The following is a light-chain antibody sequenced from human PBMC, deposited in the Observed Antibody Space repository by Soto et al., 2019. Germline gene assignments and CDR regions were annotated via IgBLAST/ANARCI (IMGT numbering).Light chain of an antibody. CDR1: QSITGNY. J-gene: IGKJ1*01. V-gene: IGKV3D-20*01. CDR2: DTS. CDR3: QHYAGSPRT. Sequence: EIVLTQSPATLSFSQGEGATLSSGASQSITGNYLAWYQQRPGLAPRLLIYDTSNRATGIPDRFSGSGSGTDFTLTISRLEPEDFAVYYCQHYAGSPRTFGQGTKVDIK.